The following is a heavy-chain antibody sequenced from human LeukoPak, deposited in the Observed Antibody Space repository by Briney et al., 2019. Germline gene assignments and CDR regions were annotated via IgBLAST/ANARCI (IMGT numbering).Heavy chain of an antibody. J-gene: IGHJ4*02. D-gene: IGHD3-22*01. CDR1: GGSISSSSYY. CDR3: ARVIVGKDSGYYYFVDY. CDR2: IYYSGST. Sequence: SETLSLTCTVSGGSISSSSYYWGWIRQPPGKGLEWIGSIYYSGSTYYNPSLKSRVTISVDTSKNQFSLKLSSVTAADTAVYYCARVIVGKDSGYYYFVDYWGQGTLVTVSS. V-gene: IGHV4-39*07.